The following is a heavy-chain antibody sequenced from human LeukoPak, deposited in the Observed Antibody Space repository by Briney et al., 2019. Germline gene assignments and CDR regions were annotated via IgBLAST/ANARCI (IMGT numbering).Heavy chain of an antibody. Sequence: GGSLRLSCAASGFGFSSYGMHWVRQAPGKGLEWVAVISYDGSKIYYSDSVKGRFTISRDNSRNTVHLQMNSLRAEDTAVYYCARDLGYCSGSTCYVGYFDYWGQGTLVTVSS. D-gene: IGHD2-15*01. V-gene: IGHV3-30*03. CDR1: GFGFSSYG. CDR2: ISYDGSKI. J-gene: IGHJ4*02. CDR3: ARDLGYCSGSTCYVGYFDY.